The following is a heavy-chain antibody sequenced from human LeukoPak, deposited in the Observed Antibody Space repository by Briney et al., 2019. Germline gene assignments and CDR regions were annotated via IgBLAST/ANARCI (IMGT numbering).Heavy chain of an antibody. Sequence: GGSLRLSCAASGFTFSSYAMSWVRQAPGKGLEWVSAISGSGGSTYYADSVKGRFAISRDNSKNSLYLQMNSLRAEDTAVYYCARAGFGGSSAYYYYGMDVWGQGTTVTVSS. CDR1: GFTFSSYA. D-gene: IGHD1-26*01. CDR2: ISGSGGST. V-gene: IGHV3-23*01. CDR3: ARAGFGGSSAYYYYGMDV. J-gene: IGHJ6*02.